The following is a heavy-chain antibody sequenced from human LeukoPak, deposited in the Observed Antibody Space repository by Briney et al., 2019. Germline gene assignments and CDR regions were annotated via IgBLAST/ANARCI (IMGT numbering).Heavy chain of an antibody. J-gene: IGHJ4*02. CDR2: IKEDGTET. CDR1: GLTLSSSW. CDR3: AKEGRSLQTY. D-gene: IGHD5-24*01. V-gene: IGHV3-7*03. Sequence: GGSLRLSCAVSGLTLSSSWMDWVRQDPGKGLEWVANIKEDGTETYYVDSVKGRFTISRDNAKNSLYLQMNSLRVEDTAVYYCAKEGRSLQTYWGQGTLVTVSS.